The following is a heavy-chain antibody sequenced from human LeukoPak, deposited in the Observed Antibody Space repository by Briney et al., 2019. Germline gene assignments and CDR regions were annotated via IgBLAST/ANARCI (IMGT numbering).Heavy chain of an antibody. CDR2: IYYSGST. J-gene: IGHJ6*02. V-gene: IGHV4-59*01. CDR1: GGSISSYY. Sequence: SETLSLTCTVSGGSISSYYWSWIRQPPGKGLEWIGYIYYSGSTNYNPSLKSRVTISVDTSKNQFSLKLSSVTAADTAVYYCARLGYSYGYYYGMDVWGQGTTVTVSS. D-gene: IGHD5-18*01. CDR3: ARLGYSYGYYYGMDV.